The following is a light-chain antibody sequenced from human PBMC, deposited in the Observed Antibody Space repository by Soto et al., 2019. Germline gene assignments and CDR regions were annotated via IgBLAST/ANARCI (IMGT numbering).Light chain of an antibody. CDR2: AAS. Sequence: IVLTQSPGTLSLSPGERTTLSCRASQSISRYLAWYQQKPGQGPRLLIYAASSRATGIPDRFSGGGSGTEFTLTISSLQSEDFAVYYCQQYNSWPWTFGQGTKVDIK. V-gene: IGKV3D-15*01. CDR3: QQYNSWPWT. J-gene: IGKJ1*01. CDR1: QSISRY.